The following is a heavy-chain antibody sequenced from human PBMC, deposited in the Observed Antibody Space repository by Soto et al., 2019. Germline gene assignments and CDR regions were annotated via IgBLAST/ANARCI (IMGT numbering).Heavy chain of an antibody. J-gene: IGHJ4*02. CDR3: ARGGDPDY. CDR2: IQSDGSSP. CDR1: GFTFNYYW. D-gene: IGHD2-21*02. V-gene: IGHV3-74*01. Sequence: EVQLVESGGGLVQPGGSLRLSCVASGFTFNYYWMHWVRQAPGKGLVWVSRIQSDGSSPDYVDSVKGRFTISRDNAKTILYLQMNNLRAEDTAVYYCARGGDPDYWGQGTLVTVSS.